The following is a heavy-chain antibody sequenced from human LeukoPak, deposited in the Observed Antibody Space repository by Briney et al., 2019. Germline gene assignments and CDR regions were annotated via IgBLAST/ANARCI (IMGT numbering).Heavy chain of an antibody. CDR2: INPNSGGT. CDR3: ARDLEYGDYGAQGY. V-gene: IGHV1-2*04. J-gene: IGHJ4*02. Sequence: ASVKVSCKASGYTFTGYYMHWVRQGPGQGLEWMGWINPNSGGTNYAQKFQGWVTMTRDTSISTAYMELSRLRSDDTAVYYCARDLEYGDYGAQGYWGQGTLVTVSS. CDR1: GYTFTGYY. D-gene: IGHD4-17*01.